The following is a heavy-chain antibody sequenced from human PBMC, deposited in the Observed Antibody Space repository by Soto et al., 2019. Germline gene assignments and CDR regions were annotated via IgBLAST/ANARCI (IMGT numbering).Heavy chain of an antibody. CDR1: GFTFSSYA. V-gene: IGHV3-30-3*01. J-gene: IGHJ6*02. D-gene: IGHD3-10*01. CDR2: ISYDGSNK. CDR3: ARYGARGVNYYYHYGMDV. Sequence: QVHLVESGGGVVQPGRSLRLSCAASGFTFSSYAMHWVCQAPVKGLEWAAVISYDGSNKYYADSVKGRFTISRDNSKNTQYLQMSRLRAEDTAVYYCARYGARGVNYYYHYGMDVWGEGTTVTVS.